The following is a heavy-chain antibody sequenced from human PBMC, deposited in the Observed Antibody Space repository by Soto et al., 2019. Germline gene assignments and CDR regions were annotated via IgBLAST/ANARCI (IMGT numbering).Heavy chain of an antibody. Sequence: PSETLSLTCSVSGGSISSKSYSWGWIRQPPGKGLEWIGTFYYSENTYYNPSLKSRVTISVDRSKNQFSLKLSSVTAADTAVYYCAREGVSSRWYNYYGMDVWGQGTTVTVS. V-gene: IGHV4-39*07. D-gene: IGHD6-13*01. CDR2: FYYSENT. J-gene: IGHJ6*02. CDR1: GGSISSKSYS. CDR3: AREGVSSRWYNYYGMDV.